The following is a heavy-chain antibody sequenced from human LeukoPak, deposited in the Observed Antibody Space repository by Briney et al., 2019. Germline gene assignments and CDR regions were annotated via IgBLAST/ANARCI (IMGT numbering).Heavy chain of an antibody. J-gene: IGHJ6*03. Sequence: ASVKVSCKASGYTFTSYDINWVRQATGQGLEWMGWMNPNSGNTGCAQKFQGRVTMTRNTSISTAYMELSSLRSEDTAVYYCARYSYGSYGYYYYYMDVWGKGTTVTVSS. D-gene: IGHD5-18*01. V-gene: IGHV1-8*01. CDR1: GYTFTSYD. CDR3: ARYSYGSYGYYYYYMDV. CDR2: MNPNSGNT.